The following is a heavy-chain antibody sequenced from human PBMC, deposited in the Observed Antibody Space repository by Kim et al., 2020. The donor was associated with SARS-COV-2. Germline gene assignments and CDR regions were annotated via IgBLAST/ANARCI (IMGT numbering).Heavy chain of an antibody. V-gene: IGHV1-3*01. D-gene: IGHD3-3*01. CDR3: AREREEWPFSNGWFDP. CDR2: INAGNGNT. J-gene: IGHJ5*02. CDR1: GYTFTSYA. Sequence: ASVKVSCKASGYTFTSYAMHWVRQAPGQRLEWMGWINAGNGNTKYSQKFQGRVTITRDTSASTAYMELSSLRSEDTAVYYCAREREEWPFSNGWFDPWGQGTLVTVSS.